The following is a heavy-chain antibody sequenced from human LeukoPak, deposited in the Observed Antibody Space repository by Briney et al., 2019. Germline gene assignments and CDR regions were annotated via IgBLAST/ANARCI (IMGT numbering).Heavy chain of an antibody. CDR2: INHSGST. J-gene: IGHJ4*02. Sequence: SETLSLTCAVYGGSFSGYYWSWIRQPPGKGLEWIGEINHSGSTNYNPSLKSRVTISVDTSKNQFSLKLSSVTAADTAVYYCARTYDSSGYHYGYFDYWGQGTLVTVSS. CDR1: GGSFSGYY. V-gene: IGHV4-34*01. D-gene: IGHD3-22*01. CDR3: ARTYDSSGYHYGYFDY.